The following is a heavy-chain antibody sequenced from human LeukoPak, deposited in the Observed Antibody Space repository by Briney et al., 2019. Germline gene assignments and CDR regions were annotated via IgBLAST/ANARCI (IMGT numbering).Heavy chain of an antibody. J-gene: IGHJ4*02. CDR1: GCTFSSYA. CDR2: IIPIFGTA. V-gene: IGHV1-69*13. CDR3: ARARSGPGTFVFDY. D-gene: IGHD3-10*01. Sequence: ASVKVSCKASGCTFSSYAISWVRQAPGQGLEWMGGIIPIFGTANYAQKFQGRVTITADESTSTAYMELSSLGSEDMAVYYCARARSGPGTFVFDYWGQGTLVTVSS.